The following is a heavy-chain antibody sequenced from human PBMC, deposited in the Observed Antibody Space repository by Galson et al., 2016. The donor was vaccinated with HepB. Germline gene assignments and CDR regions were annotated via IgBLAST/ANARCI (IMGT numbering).Heavy chain of an antibody. J-gene: IGHJ4*02. CDR1: GFSFSNYA. V-gene: IGHV3-23*01. Sequence: SLRLSCAASGFSFSNYAMSWVRQAPGKGLEWVSTISGSGGRTFYADSVKGRFTISRDNSKNMLDLQANSLRADDTALYYFAMAAYGSVCYTSDYWGQGVLVTVSS. D-gene: IGHD3-10*01. CDR2: ISGSGGRT. CDR3: AMAAYGSVCYTSDY.